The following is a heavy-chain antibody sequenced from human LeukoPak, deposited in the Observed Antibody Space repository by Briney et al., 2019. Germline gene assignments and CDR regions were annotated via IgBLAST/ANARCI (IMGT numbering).Heavy chain of an antibody. D-gene: IGHD4-17*01. CDR3: ARDHDYGDYYYY. CDR1: GGTFSSYA. V-gene: IGHV1-69*05. J-gene: IGHJ4*02. CDR2: IIPIFGTA. Sequence: ASVKVSCKASGGTFSSYAISWVRQAPGQGLEWMGRIIPIFGTANYAQKFQGRVTITTDESTSTAYMELSSLRSEDTAVYYCARDHDYGDYYYYWGQGTLVTVSS.